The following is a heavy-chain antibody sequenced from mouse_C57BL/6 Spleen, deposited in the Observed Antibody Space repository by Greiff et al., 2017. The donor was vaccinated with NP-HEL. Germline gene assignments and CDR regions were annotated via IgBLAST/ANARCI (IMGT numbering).Heavy chain of an antibody. CDR1: GYTFTSYW. J-gene: IGHJ1*03. V-gene: IGHV1-64*01. CDR3: ARPLSTVVAKGYFDV. D-gene: IGHD1-1*01. CDR2: IHPNSGST. Sequence: VQLQQSGAELVKPGASVKLSCKASGYTFTSYWMHWVKQRPGQGLEWIGMIHPNSGSTNYNEKFKSKATLTVDKSSSTAYMQLSSLTSEDSAVYYCARPLSTVVAKGYFDVWGTGTTVTVSS.